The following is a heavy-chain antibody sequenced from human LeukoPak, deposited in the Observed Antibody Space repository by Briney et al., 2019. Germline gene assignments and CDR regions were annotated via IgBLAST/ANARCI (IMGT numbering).Heavy chain of an antibody. V-gene: IGHV3-21*01. CDR1: GFTFSSYS. Sequence: GGSLRLSCAASGFTFSSYSMNWVRQAPGKGLEWVSSISSSSSYIYYADSVKGRFTISRDNAKNSLYLQMNSLRAEDTAVYYCAELGITMIGGVWGKGTTVTIPS. CDR3: AELGITMIGGV. D-gene: IGHD3-10*02. J-gene: IGHJ6*04. CDR2: ISSSSSYI.